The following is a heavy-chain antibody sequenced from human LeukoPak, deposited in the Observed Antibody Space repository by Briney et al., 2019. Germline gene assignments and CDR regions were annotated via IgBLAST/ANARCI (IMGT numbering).Heavy chain of an antibody. CDR2: ISGSGGST. V-gene: IGHV3-23*01. CDR1: GFTFSSYA. J-gene: IGHJ4*02. D-gene: IGHD6-19*01. Sequence: QPGASLRLSCAASGFTFSSYAMSWVRQAPGKGLEWVSAISGSGGSTYYADSVKGRFTISRDNSKNTLYLQMNSLRAEDTAVYYCATDPSGPSDSSGWYYFDNWGQGTLVTVSS. CDR3: ATDPSGPSDSSGWYYFDN.